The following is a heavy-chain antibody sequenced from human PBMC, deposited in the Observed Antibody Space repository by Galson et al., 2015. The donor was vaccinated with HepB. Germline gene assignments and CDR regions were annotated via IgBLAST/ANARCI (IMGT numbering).Heavy chain of an antibody. V-gene: IGHV1-2*06. Sequence: SVKVSCKASEYTFTGYYMHWVRQAPGQGLEWMGRINPNSGGTNYAQKFQGRVTMTRDTSISTAYMELSRLRSDDAAVYYCARLLWFGELSGPFDYWGQGTLVTVSS. CDR1: EYTFTGYY. CDR2: INPNSGGT. CDR3: ARLLWFGELSGPFDY. D-gene: IGHD3-10*01. J-gene: IGHJ4*02.